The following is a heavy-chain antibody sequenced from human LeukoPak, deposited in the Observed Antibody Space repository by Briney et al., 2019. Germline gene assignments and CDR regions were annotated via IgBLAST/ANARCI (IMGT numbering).Heavy chain of an antibody. CDR2: ISGSGGST. Sequence: GGSLRLCCAASGFTFNNYAMNWVRQAPGKGLEWVSGISGSGGSTYYADPVKGRFTISRDNSKNTLYLQMNRLRAEDTAVYFRAKDPLSYYDSSGYRYFDYWGQGTLVTVSS. V-gene: IGHV3-23*01. CDR1: GFTFNNYA. J-gene: IGHJ4*02. CDR3: AKDPLSYYDSSGYRYFDY. D-gene: IGHD3-22*01.